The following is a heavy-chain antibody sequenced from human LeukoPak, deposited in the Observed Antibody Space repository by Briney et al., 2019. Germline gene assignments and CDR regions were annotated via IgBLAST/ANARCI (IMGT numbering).Heavy chain of an antibody. Sequence: GGSLRLSCAASGFAFSSYAMSWVRQPPGKGLEWVSYISSSSSYTNYADSVKGRFTISRDNAKNSLYLQMNSLGAEDAAVYYCARGPDARRGEGLDYWGQGTLVTVSS. CDR2: ISSSSSYT. V-gene: IGHV3-21*05. D-gene: IGHD1-14*01. CDR3: ARGPDARRGEGLDY. J-gene: IGHJ4*02. CDR1: GFAFSSYA.